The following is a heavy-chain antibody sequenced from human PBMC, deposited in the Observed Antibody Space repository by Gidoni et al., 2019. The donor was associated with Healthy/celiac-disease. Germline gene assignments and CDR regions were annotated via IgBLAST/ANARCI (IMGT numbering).Heavy chain of an antibody. CDR2: IKQDGSEK. V-gene: IGHV3-7*01. D-gene: IGHD3-22*01. CDR1: GFTFSCYW. CDR3: ARENYYYDSSGYYFNWFDP. Sequence: EVQLVESGGGLVQPGGSLRLSCAASGFTFSCYWMSWVRQAPGKGLEWVANIKQDGSEKYYVDSVKGRFTISRDNAKNSLYLQMNSLRAEDTAVYYCARENYYYDSSGYYFNWFDPWGQGTLVTVSS. J-gene: IGHJ5*02.